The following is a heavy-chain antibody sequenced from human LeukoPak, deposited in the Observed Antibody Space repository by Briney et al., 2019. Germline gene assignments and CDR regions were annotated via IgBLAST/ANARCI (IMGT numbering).Heavy chain of an antibody. CDR2: IYYSGST. Sequence: SETLSLTCTVSGGSISSGGYYWSWIRQHPGKGLEWIGYIYYSGSTYYNPSLKSRVTISVDTSKNQFSLKLSSVTAADTAVYYCASNVGPTPDSFDPWGQGTLVTVSS. CDR3: ASNVGPTPDSFDP. CDR1: GGSISSGGYY. D-gene: IGHD1-26*01. V-gene: IGHV4-31*03. J-gene: IGHJ5*02.